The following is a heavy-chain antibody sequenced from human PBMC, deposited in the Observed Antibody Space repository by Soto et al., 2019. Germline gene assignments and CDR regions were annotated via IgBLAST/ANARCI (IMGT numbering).Heavy chain of an antibody. V-gene: IGHV3-21*01. CDR2: ISSNSAYI. J-gene: IGHJ5*02. CDR3: TRDGSRDSSARGWFDP. D-gene: IGHD6-13*01. CDR1: GFTFSSVT. Sequence: GGSLRLSCAVSGFTFSSVTMNWVRQAPGKGLEWVSTISSNSAYIYYTDALRSRFTISRDNAKNSLHLQMNTLSAEDTAVYYCTRDGSRDSSARGWFDPWGPGTLVTVSS.